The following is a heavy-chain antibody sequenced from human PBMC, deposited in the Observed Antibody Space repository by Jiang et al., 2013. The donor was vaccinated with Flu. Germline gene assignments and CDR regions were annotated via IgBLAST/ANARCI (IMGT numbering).Heavy chain of an antibody. CDR1: GFTFSSYW. CDR2: INSDGSST. V-gene: IGHV3-74*01. D-gene: IGHD3-3*01. J-gene: IGHJ6*02. Sequence: VQLVESGGGLVQPGGSLRLSCAASGFTFSSYWMHWVRQAPGKGLVWVSRINSDGSSTSYADSVKGRFTISRDNAKSTLYLQMNSLRAEDTAVYYCARDLDYDFWSGYLYYYYYGMDVWAKGPRSPSP. CDR3: ARDLDYDFWSGYLYYYYYGMDV.